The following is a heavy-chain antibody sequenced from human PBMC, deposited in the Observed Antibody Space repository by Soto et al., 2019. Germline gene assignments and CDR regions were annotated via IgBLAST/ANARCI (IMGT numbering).Heavy chain of an antibody. CDR3: AREGIGSGYYHGGAFDY. CDR2: IIPIFGTA. CDR1: GGTFSSYA. J-gene: IGHJ4*02. Sequence: QVQLVQSGAEVKKPGSSVKVSCKASGGTFSSYAISWVRQAPGQGLEWMGGIIPIFGTANYAQKFQGRVTITAXXSXSXAYMELSSLRSEDTAVYYCAREGIGSGYYHGGAFDYWGQGTLVTVSS. V-gene: IGHV1-69*12. D-gene: IGHD3-22*01.